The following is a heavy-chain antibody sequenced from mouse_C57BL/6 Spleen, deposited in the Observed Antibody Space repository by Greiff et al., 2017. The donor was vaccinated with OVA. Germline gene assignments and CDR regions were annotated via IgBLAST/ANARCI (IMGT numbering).Heavy chain of an antibody. CDR3: ARTTAGNLDY. D-gene: IGHD1-2*01. V-gene: IGHV1-80*01. J-gene: IGHJ2*01. CDR1: GYAFSSYW. CDR2: IYPGDGDP. Sequence: QVQLKESGAELVKPGASVKISCKASGYAFSSYWLNWVKQRPGKGLEWIGQIYPGDGDPNYNGKFKGKATLTADKSSSTAYMQLSSLTSEDSAVYFCARTTAGNLDYWGQGTTLTVSS.